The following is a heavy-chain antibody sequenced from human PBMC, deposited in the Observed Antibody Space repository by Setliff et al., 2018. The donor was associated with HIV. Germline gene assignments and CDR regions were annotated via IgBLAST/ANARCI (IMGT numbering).Heavy chain of an antibody. D-gene: IGHD5-12*01. CDR3: AREGVGYNPFYYYGMDV. CDR1: GGSISSGGYY. CDR2: IYYTEIT. V-gene: IGHV4-31*03. J-gene: IGHJ6*02. Sequence: PSETLSLTCTVSGGSISSGGYYWSWIRQHPGKGLERIGHIYYTEITYYNPSLRSRLTISLDTSKNQFSLKLSSVTAADTAVYFCAREGVGYNPFYYYGMDVWGQGTTVTVSS.